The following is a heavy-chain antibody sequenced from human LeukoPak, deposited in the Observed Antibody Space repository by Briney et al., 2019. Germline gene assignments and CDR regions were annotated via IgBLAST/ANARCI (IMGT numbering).Heavy chain of an antibody. J-gene: IGHJ4*02. V-gene: IGHV3-7*01. Sequence: GGSLRLSCAASGFSFSNSWMNWVRQAPGQGLEWVANINPDGSRGCYVDSVRGRFTISRDNARKSLYVQMNSLRAEDTAVYYCATDLYAWGTPFDRWGLGTLVTVSS. D-gene: IGHD3-16*01. CDR3: ATDLYAWGTPFDR. CDR2: INPDGSRG. CDR1: GFSFSNSW.